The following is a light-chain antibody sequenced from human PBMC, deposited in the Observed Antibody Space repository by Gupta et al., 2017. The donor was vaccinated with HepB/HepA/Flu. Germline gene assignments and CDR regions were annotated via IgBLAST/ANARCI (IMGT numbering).Light chain of an antibody. CDR2: GAS. CDR3: QQYGSSPLT. CDR1: ETVASSF. J-gene: IGKJ4*01. V-gene: IGKV3-20*01. Sequence: ELVLTQSPGTLSLSPGARATLSCRASETVASSFLAWYQQKPGQAPRLLIYGASIRATGIPDRFSGSGSGTDFTLTISRLEPADFALYYCQQYGSSPLTFGGGTKVDIK.